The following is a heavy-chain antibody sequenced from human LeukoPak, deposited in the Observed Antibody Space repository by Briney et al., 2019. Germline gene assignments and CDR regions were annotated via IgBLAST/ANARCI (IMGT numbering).Heavy chain of an antibody. V-gene: IGHV3-20*04. CDR2: TNWDGAST. CDR3: GRVYCSTTSCYDYYDYYMDV. J-gene: IGHJ6*03. CDR1: GFRFDDYG. Sequence: GGSLRLSCAASGFRFDDYGMSWVRHVPGKGLEWVSGTNWDGASTGYADSVKGRFTISRDDVKNFLYLQMNSLRVEDTALYFCGRVYCSTTSCYDYYDYYMDVWGKGTTVTVSS. D-gene: IGHD2-2*01.